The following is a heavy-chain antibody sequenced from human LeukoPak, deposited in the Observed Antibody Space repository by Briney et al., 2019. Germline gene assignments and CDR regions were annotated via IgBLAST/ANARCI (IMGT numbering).Heavy chain of an antibody. CDR2: LYFSGST. CDR3: AREKDCSSISCYDDYYYMDV. CDR1: GGSISSRSYS. J-gene: IGHJ6*03. D-gene: IGHD2-2*01. Sequence: SETLSLTCTVSGGSISSRSYSWGWIRHPPGKGLEWIGSLYFSGSTYYNPSLKSRVTISGDTSKNQFSLKVTSVTAADAAVYYCAREKDCSSISCYDDYYYMDVWGKGTTVTVSS. V-gene: IGHV4-39*07.